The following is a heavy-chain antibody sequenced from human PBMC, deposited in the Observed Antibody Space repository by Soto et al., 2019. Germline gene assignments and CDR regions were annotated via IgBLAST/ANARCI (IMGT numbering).Heavy chain of an antibody. Sequence: GESLTITGTSSADSFTHYWITWVRQTPGKGLEWMGRIDPSDSYANYGPPFQGHVTLSVDKSINTAFLQWNSLDASDTGMYFCARRRSDWNWLDPWGQGTLVTVSS. V-gene: IGHV5-10-1*01. CDR2: IDPSDSYA. D-gene: IGHD1-1*01. J-gene: IGHJ5*02. CDR3: ARRRSDWNWLDP. CDR1: ADSFTHYW.